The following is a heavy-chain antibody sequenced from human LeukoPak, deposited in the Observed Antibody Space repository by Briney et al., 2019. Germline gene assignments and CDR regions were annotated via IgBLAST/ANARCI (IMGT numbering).Heavy chain of an antibody. CDR2: LYTDGST. D-gene: IGHD3-22*01. V-gene: IGHV3-53*01. CDR1: GSTVSSSY. Sequence: PGKSLRLSCAASGSTVSSSYMSWVRQAPGKGLEWVSALYTDGSTYYADSVKGRFTISRDNSMNTLYLQINSLRADDTAVYYCANGYDSSGTLAPFQHWGQGTLVTVSS. CDR3: ANGYDSSGTLAPFQH. J-gene: IGHJ1*01.